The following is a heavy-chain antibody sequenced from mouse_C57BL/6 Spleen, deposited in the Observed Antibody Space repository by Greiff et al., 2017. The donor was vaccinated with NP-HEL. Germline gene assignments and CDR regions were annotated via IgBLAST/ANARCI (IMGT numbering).Heavy chain of an antibody. CDR3: AREEDFDV. CDR1: GYSITSGYY. V-gene: IGHV3-6*01. Sequence: EVHLVESGPGLVKPSQSLSLTCSVTGYSITSGYYWNWIRQFPGNKLEWMGYISYDGSNNYNPSLKNRIFITRDTSKNQRFLKMNTVTTEDTATYYCAREEDFDVWGTGTTVTVSS. CDR2: ISYDGSN. J-gene: IGHJ1*03.